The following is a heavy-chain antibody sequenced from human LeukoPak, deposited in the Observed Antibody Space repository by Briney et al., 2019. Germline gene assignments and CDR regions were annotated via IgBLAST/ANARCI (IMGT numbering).Heavy chain of an antibody. CDR1: GFTFSAFA. CDR3: AKGAAAGKVDWFDP. J-gene: IGHJ5*02. D-gene: IGHD6-13*01. V-gene: IGHV3-23*01. Sequence: GGSLRLSCAASGFTFSAFAMTWVRQAPGKAPEWVSSITGGGNSVFYADSVKGRFTFSRDNSKNTLCLQMNSLRVDDTAVYYCAKGAAAGKVDWFDPWGQGTLVTVSS. CDR2: ITGGGNSV.